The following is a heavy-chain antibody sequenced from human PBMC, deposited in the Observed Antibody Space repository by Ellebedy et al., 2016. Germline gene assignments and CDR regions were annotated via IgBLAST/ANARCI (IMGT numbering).Heavy chain of an antibody. CDR1: GGSISSSSYY. V-gene: IGHV4-39*01. D-gene: IGHD1-1*01. Sequence: GSLRLSXTVSGGSISSSSYYWGWIRQPPGKGLEWIGSIYYSGSTYYNPSLKSRVTISVDTSKNQFSLKLGSVTAADTAVYYCARQEADDPDYWGQGTLVTVSS. CDR2: IYYSGST. J-gene: IGHJ4*02. CDR3: ARQEADDPDY.